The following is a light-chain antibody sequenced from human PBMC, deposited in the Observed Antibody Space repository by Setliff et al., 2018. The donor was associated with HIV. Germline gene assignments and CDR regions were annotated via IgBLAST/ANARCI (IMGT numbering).Light chain of an antibody. J-gene: IGLJ1*01. CDR2: EVS. V-gene: IGLV2-14*01. CDR1: SSDVGGYNY. CDR3: CSYGSSDTFV. Sequence: QSALTQPASVSGSPGQSITISCTGTSSDVGGYNYVSWYQQHPGKAPKLMIYEVSNRPSGVSNRFSGSKSGNTASLTISGLQAEDEADYYCCSYGSSDTFVFGTGTKVTVL.